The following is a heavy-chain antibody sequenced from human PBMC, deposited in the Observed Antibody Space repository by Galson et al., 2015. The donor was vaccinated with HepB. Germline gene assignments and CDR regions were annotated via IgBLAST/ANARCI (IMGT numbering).Heavy chain of an antibody. Sequence: SLRLSCAASGFSFSTYAMHWVRQAPGKGLEYVSSISQIGDYTYYGNSVRGRFTISRVNSENTLYLHMGSLTAEDTAVYYCTRWDCGSDRNRCCEGVWGKGTTVTVSS. CDR3: TRWDCGSDRNRCCEGV. V-gene: IGHV3-64*01. D-gene: IGHD2-21*02. CDR1: GFSFSTYA. J-gene: IGHJ6*04. CDR2: ISQIGDYT.